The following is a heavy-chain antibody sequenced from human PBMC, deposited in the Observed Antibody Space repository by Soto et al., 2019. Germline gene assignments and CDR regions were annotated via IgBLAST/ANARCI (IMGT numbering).Heavy chain of an antibody. V-gene: IGHV3-74*03. J-gene: IGHJ4*02. Sequence: PGGSLRLSCAASGFSLSDYWTHWVRQVPGKGLLWVSRISVSGRDTTYADSVKGRFTISRDNSKNTLYLQMNSLRAEDTAVYYCAKDIGNKYPYGDYYYFDYWGQGTLVTVSS. D-gene: IGHD4-17*01. CDR1: GFSLSDYW. CDR2: ISVSGRDT. CDR3: AKDIGNKYPYGDYYYFDY.